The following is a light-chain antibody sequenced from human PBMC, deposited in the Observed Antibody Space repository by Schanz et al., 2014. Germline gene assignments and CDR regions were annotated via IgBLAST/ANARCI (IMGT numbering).Light chain of an antibody. CDR2: GAF. CDR3: QQYGSSRFT. J-gene: IGKJ4*01. CDR1: QSISGYD. Sequence: EIVLTQSPGTLSLSPGERATLSCKASQSISGYDLAWYQQKPGQAPRLLIYGAFDRATGIPDRFSGSGSGTVFTLTISRLEPEDFAVYYCQQYGSSRFTFGGGTKVEIK. V-gene: IGKV3-20*01.